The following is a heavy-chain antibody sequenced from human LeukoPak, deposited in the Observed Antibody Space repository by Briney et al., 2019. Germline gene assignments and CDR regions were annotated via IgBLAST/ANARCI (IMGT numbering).Heavy chain of an antibody. V-gene: IGHV3-9*03. CDR3: AKDRGRGVRGYYFDY. CDR1: GFTLSSYA. Sequence: GGSLRLSCAASGFTLSSYAMHWVRQAPGKGLEWVSGISWNSGSIGYADSVKGRFTISRDNAKNSLYLQMNSLRAEDMALYYCAKDRGRGVRGYYFDYWGQGTLVTVSS. J-gene: IGHJ4*02. CDR2: ISWNSGSI. D-gene: IGHD3-10*01.